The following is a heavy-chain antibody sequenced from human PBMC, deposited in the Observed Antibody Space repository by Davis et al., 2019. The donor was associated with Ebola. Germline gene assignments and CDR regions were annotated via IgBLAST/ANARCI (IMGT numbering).Heavy chain of an antibody. CDR3: ARVKTEWEPYYFDY. Sequence: PGGSLRLSCAASGFTFSSYSMNWVRQAPGKGLEWVSYISSSSSTIYYADSVKGRFTISRDNAKNSLYLQMNSLRAEDTAVYYCARVKTEWEPYYFDYWGQGTLVTVSS. J-gene: IGHJ4*02. D-gene: IGHD1-26*01. CDR2: ISSSSSTI. V-gene: IGHV3-48*01. CDR1: GFTFSSYS.